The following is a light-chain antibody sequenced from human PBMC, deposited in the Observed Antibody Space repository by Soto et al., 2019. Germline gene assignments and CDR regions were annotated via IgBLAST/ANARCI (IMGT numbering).Light chain of an antibody. V-gene: IGLV1-40*01. CDR1: SSNIGANYD. Sequence: QSVLTQPPSVSGAPGQRVTISYTGTSSNIGANYDVHWYQQTPGRAPKLLIYGDNNRPSGVPDRFSGSKSGTSASLAITGLQAEDEADYYCHSYDNSLSGSVFGGGTKLTVL. CDR2: GDN. CDR3: HSYDNSLSGSV. J-gene: IGLJ3*02.